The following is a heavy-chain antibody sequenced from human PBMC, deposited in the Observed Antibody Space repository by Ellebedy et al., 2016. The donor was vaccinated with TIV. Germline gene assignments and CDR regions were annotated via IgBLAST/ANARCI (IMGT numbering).Heavy chain of an antibody. Sequence: GESLKISCAASGFTFSNYGMHWVRQAPGRGLEWVSVISTDGENKHYADSVKGRFTISRDNSKNTLYLQMNSLRAEDTAVYYCARGVGSGWFDPWGQGTLVTVSS. V-gene: IGHV3-30*03. CDR2: ISTDGENK. CDR3: ARGVGSGWFDP. D-gene: IGHD2-15*01. CDR1: GFTFSNYG. J-gene: IGHJ5*02.